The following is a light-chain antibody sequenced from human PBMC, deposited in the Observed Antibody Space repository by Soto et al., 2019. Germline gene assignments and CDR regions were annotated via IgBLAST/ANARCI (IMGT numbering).Light chain of an antibody. V-gene: IGKV1-39*01. CDR2: ATS. J-gene: IGKJ1*01. Sequence: DIPMTQSPSSLSASVGDRVTITCRASQSISTYLHWYQQKPGTAPKLLIYATSNLQSGVPSRFSGSGSGTDFTLTINSLQPEDSATYYCQQAYSTPWTFGQGTKVEIK. CDR3: QQAYSTPWT. CDR1: QSISTY.